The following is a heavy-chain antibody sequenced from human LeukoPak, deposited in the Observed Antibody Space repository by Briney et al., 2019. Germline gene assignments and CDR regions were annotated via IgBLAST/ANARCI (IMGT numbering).Heavy chain of an antibody. CDR1: GYTFTSYD. CDR2: MNPNSGNT. Sequence: ASVKVSCKASGYTFTSYDINWVRQATGQGREWMGWMNPNSGNTGYAQKFQGRVTMTRNTSISTAYMELSSLRSEDTAVYYCARGQPTVTRVDDAFDIWGQGTMVTVSS. J-gene: IGHJ3*02. CDR3: ARGQPTVTRVDDAFDI. D-gene: IGHD4-17*01. V-gene: IGHV1-8*01.